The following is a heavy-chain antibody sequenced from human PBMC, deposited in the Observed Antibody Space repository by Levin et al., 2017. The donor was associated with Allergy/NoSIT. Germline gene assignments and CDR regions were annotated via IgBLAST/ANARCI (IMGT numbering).Heavy chain of an antibody. CDR1: GFTFDDYA. J-gene: IGHJ3*02. Sequence: TGGSLRLSCAASGFTFDDYAMHWVRQAPGKGLEWVSGISWNSGSIGYADSVKGRFTISRDNAKNSLHLQMNSLRTEDTALYYCARDNIGLPDAFDIWGQGTMVIVSS. V-gene: IGHV3-9*01. CDR2: ISWNSGSI. CDR3: ARDNIGLPDAFDI. D-gene: IGHD3-10*01.